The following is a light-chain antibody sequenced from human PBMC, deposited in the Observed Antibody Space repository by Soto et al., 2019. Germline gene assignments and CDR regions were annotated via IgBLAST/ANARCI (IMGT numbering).Light chain of an antibody. CDR2: TSG. J-gene: IGKJ2*01. CDR1: QRITTY. V-gene: IGKV1-39*01. CDR3: QQAYWTPYT. Sequence: IQMTQSPSSLSASVGDRVTITCRASQRITTYLNWYQQKPGEAPKLLISTSGTLQRGVPSRFSGSRSGTESTLTITALRPDDLATYFGQQAYWTPYTLGQGTKLEIK.